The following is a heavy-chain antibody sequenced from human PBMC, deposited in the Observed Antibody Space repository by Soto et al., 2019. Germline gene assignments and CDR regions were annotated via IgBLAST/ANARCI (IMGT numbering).Heavy chain of an antibody. CDR1: GGSISSSSYY. J-gene: IGHJ5*02. CDR2: IYYSGST. V-gene: IGHV4-39*01. CDR3: ARQRIAAAGTSGWFDP. D-gene: IGHD6-13*01. Sequence: SETLSLTCTVSGGSISSSSYYWGWIRQPPGKGLEWIGSIYYSGSTYYNPSLKSRVTISVDTSKNQFSLKPSSVTAADTAVYYCARQRIAAAGTSGWFDPWGQGTLVTVSS.